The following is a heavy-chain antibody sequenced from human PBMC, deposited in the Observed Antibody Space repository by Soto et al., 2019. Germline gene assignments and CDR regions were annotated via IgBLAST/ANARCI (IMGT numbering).Heavy chain of an antibody. J-gene: IGHJ5*02. Sequence: ASVKVSCKTPGYTFSNYGITWVRQAPGQPLEWLGWISLYSDGTNYAQKFQGRVSMTTDTSTTTACMELRSLRSDDTAVYYCARVVPGAEAWFGPWGQGTLVTVSS. CDR2: ISLYSDGT. D-gene: IGHD2-2*01. V-gene: IGHV1-18*01. CDR3: ARVVPGAEAWFGP. CDR1: GYTFSNYG.